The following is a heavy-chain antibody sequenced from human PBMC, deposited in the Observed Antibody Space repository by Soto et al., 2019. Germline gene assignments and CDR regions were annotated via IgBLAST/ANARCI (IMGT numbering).Heavy chain of an antibody. CDR3: AKDMEMTGSCTNGLCWTLDY. Sequence: GGSLRLSCAASGFTFSSYAMSWVRQAPGKGLEWVSVISGSGVSTYYADSVKGRFTISRDKSKNTLYLQMNSLRAEDTAVYFCAKDMEMTGSCTNGLCWTLDYWGPGTLVTVSS. CDR2: ISGSGVST. J-gene: IGHJ4*02. CDR1: GFTFSSYA. D-gene: IGHD2-8*01. V-gene: IGHV3-23*01.